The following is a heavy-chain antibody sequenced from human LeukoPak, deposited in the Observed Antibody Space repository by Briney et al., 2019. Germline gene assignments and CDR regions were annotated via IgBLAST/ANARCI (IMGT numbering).Heavy chain of an antibody. V-gene: IGHV1-18*01. CDR2: ISAYNGNT. D-gene: IGHD2-2*01. J-gene: IGHJ4*02. Sequence: AXVKVSCKASGYTFTSYGISWVRQAPGQGLEGMGWISAYNGNTNYAQKLQGRVTMTTDTSTSTAYMEVRSLRSDDTAVYYCARDPGYCSSTSCLTFDYWGQGTLVTVSS. CDR1: GYTFTSYG. CDR3: ARDPGYCSSTSCLTFDY.